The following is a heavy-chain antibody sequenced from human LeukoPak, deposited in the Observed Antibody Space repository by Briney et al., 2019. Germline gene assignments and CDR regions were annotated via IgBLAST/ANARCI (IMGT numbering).Heavy chain of an antibody. CDR3: AREPGWLQLGNYYYCYMDV. D-gene: IGHD5-24*01. V-gene: IGHV3-33*01. CDR1: GFTLSSYV. CDR2: IWYVGSNK. Sequence: PGGSLRHSRAPSGFTLSSYVIHWVRQAPGKGLEWVAVIWYVGSNKYYADSVKGRLSISKDNYQNTLFLQMNSLRDEDTAVYYCAREPGWLQLGNYYYCYMDVWGKGTTVTVSS. J-gene: IGHJ6*03.